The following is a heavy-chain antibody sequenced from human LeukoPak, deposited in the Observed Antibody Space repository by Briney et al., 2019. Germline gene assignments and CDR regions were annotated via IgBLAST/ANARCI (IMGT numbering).Heavy chain of an antibody. CDR3: ARPLFNWNSDAFDI. J-gene: IGHJ3*02. V-gene: IGHV3-74*01. CDR1: GFTFSSYW. CDR2: IKTDGSTT. D-gene: IGHD1-7*01. Sequence: GRSLRLSCAASGFTFSSYWMHWVRQAPGKGLVWVSRIKTDGSTTSYTDSVKGRFTISRDNAKNTLYLQMNSLRAEDTAVYYCARPLFNWNSDAFDIWGQGTMVTVSS.